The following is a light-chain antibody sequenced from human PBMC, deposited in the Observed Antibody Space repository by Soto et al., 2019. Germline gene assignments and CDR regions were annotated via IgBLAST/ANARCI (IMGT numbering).Light chain of an antibody. CDR2: DAT. Sequence: EMVLTQSPPTLSLSPGVRATLSCRASQSIDNYLAWYQQRARQAPGLLIYDATSGASGIPARFSGSGVGTDFTNIIRHLEPEASAVYFCQQRDSWPPTLGGGTRWIS. CDR1: QSIDNY. CDR3: QQRDSWPPT. J-gene: IGKJ4*01. V-gene: IGKV3-11*01.